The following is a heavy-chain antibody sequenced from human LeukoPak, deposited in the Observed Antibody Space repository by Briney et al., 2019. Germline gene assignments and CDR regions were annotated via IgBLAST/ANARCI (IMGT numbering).Heavy chain of an antibody. CDR2: IWYDGSHQ. CDR1: GFPFSGSG. Sequence: GSYLRLSCAASGFPFSGSGMHWVRQAPGKGLEWVAVIWYDGSHQYYADSVKGRFTISRDNSKNTLYLQMNSLRAEDTALYYCAKALGSLDPFDIWGQGTMVTVSS. D-gene: IGHD3-16*01. J-gene: IGHJ3*02. CDR3: AKALGSLDPFDI. V-gene: IGHV3-33*06.